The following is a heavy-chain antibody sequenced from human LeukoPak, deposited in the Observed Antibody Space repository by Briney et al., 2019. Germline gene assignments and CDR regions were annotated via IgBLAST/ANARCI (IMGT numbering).Heavy chain of an antibody. J-gene: IGHJ4*02. CDR2: ISGSGGST. CDR1: GFTFSSYA. CDR3: ARDTYYYDSSGYRPYYFDY. V-gene: IGHV3-23*01. D-gene: IGHD3-22*01. Sequence: GGSLRLSCAASGFTFSSYAMSWVRQAPGKGLEWVSAISGSGGSTYYADSVKGRFTISRDNSKNTLYLQMNSLGAEDTAVYYCARDTYYYDSSGYRPYYFDYWGQGTLVTVSS.